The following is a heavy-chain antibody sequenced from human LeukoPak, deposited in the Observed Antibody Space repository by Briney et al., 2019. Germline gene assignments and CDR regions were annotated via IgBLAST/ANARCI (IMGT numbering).Heavy chain of an antibody. J-gene: IGHJ3*02. CDR3: ARVVGRWLQLLAFDI. CDR1: GYTFTSYD. CDR2: MNPNSGNT. D-gene: IGHD5-24*01. V-gene: IGHV1-8*01. Sequence: ASVKVSCKASGYTFTSYDIKWVRQATGQGLEWMGWMNPNSGNTGYAQKFQGRVTMTRNPSISTAYMELSSLRSEDTAVYYCARVVGRWLQLLAFDIWGQGTMVTVSS.